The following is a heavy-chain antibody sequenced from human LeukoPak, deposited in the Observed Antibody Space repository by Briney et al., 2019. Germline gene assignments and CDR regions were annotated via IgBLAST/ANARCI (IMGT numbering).Heavy chain of an antibody. V-gene: IGHV3-15*01. CDR3: TTFESLVTVAGQDY. J-gene: IGHJ4*02. D-gene: IGHD6-19*01. CDR1: GFTFTNAW. CDR2: IKSKTDGGTT. Sequence: GGSLRLSCTASGFTFTNAWMSWVRQAPGKGLEWVGRIKSKTDGGTTAYAAPVKGRFTVSRDDSTNTLYLQMNSLKTEDTAVYYCTTFESLVTVAGQDYWGQGTPVTVSS.